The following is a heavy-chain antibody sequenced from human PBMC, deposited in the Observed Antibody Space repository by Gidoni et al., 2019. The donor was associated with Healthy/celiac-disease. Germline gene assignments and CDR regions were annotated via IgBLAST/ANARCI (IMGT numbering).Heavy chain of an antibody. Sequence: EVQLVESGGGLVKPGGSLRLSCAASGFTFSSYSMNWVRQAPGKGLEWVSSISSSSSYIYYADSVKGRFTISRDNAKNSLYLQMNSLRAEDTAVYYCAREVGLINWYFDLWGRGTLVTVSS. V-gene: IGHV3-21*01. CDR2: ISSSSSYI. J-gene: IGHJ2*01. CDR3: AREVGLINWYFDL. D-gene: IGHD2-8*01. CDR1: GFTFSSYS.